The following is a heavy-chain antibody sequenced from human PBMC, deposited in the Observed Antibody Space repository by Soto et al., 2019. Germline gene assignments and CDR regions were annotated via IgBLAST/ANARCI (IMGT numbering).Heavy chain of an antibody. CDR3: ARDTGSGSGWLGY. CDR1: SGSISSSNW. J-gene: IGHJ4*02. V-gene: IGHV4-4*02. Sequence: PSETLSLTCAVSSGSISSSNWWSWVRQPPGKGLEWIGEIYHSGSTNYNPSLKSRVTISVDKSKNQFSLKLSSVTAADTAVYYCARDTGSGSGWLGYWGQGTLVTVS. CDR2: IYHSGST. D-gene: IGHD6-19*01.